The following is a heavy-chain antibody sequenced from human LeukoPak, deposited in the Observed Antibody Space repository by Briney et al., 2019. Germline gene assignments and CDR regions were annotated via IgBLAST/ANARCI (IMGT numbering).Heavy chain of an antibody. CDR3: ARSSDVGVPAAIDY. J-gene: IGHJ4*02. Sequence: SETLSLTCAVYGGSFSGYYWSWIRQPPGKGLEWIGEINHSGSTNYNPSLKSRVTISVDTSKSQFSLKLSSVTAADTAVYYCARSSDVGVPAAIDYWGQGTLVTVSS. D-gene: IGHD2-2*01. CDR1: GGSFSGYY. V-gene: IGHV4-34*01. CDR2: INHSGST.